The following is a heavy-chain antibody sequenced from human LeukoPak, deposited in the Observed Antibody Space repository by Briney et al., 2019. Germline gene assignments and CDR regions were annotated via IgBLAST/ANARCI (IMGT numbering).Heavy chain of an antibody. V-gene: IGHV4-59*01. CDR1: GGSISSYY. Sequence: SETLSLTCTVSGGSISSYYWSWIRQPPGKGLEWIGYIYYSGSTNYNPSLKSRVTISVDTSKNQFSLKLSSVTAADTAVYYCANYGGSEDAFDIWGQGTMVTVSS. CDR2: IYYSGST. D-gene: IGHD4-17*01. J-gene: IGHJ3*02. CDR3: ANYGGSEDAFDI.